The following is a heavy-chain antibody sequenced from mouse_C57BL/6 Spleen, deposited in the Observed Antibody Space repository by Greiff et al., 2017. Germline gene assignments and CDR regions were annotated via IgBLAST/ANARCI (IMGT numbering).Heavy chain of an antibody. CDR2: IYPGDGDT. J-gene: IGHJ3*01. CDR3: AYSNYEGFAY. CDR1: GYAFSSSW. D-gene: IGHD2-5*01. Sequence: QVQLKQSGPELVKLGASVKISCKASGYAFSSSWMNWVKQRPGKGLEWIGRIYPGDGDTNYNGKFKGKATLTADKSSSTAYMQLSSLTSEDSAVYFCAYSNYEGFAYWGQGTLVTVSA. V-gene: IGHV1-82*01.